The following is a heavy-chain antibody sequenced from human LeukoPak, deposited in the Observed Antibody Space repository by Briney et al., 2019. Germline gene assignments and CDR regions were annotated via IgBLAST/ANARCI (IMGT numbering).Heavy chain of an antibody. CDR2: IYHSGST. CDR1: GGTISRGAYS. J-gene: IGHJ4*02. D-gene: IGHD3-9*01. V-gene: IGHV4-30-2*06. Sequence: PSQTLSLTCAVSGGTISRGAYSWGWIRQSPGKGLEWIGYIYHSGSTYFNPSLQSRVTISLDRSKNQFSLKLSSVTAADTAVYYCARDQRPDYEISIGFYHFDYWGQGTLVTVSS. CDR3: ARDQRPDYEISIGFYHFDY.